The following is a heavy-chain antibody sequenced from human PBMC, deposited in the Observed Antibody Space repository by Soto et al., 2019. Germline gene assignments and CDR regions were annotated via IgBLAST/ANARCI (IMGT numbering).Heavy chain of an antibody. CDR2: IWNDGINE. Sequence: QLVESGGGVVQPGRSLRLSCAASGFTFSRDAMHWVRQAPGKGLEWVAFIWNDGINEYYADSVKGRAIISRDNSENTVYLQMNSLRGEDKAVYFCVRAAADSGYAFDIWGEWTMVTVSS. CDR1: GFTFSRDA. D-gene: IGHD2-15*01. J-gene: IGHJ3*02. V-gene: IGHV3-33*01. CDR3: VRAAADSGYAFDI.